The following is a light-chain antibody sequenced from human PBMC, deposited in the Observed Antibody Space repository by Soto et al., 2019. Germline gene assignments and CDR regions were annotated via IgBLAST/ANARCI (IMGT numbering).Light chain of an antibody. J-gene: IGKJ2*01. Sequence: IQMTQSPYSLSASVGDRVTITCRASERITTYLNWYQQKPGEAPKLLISTSGTLQRGVPSRFSGSGSGTDFTLTITALRPEDFATYFCQLTYSTPYTFGQGTKLEIK. CDR1: ERITTY. V-gene: IGKV1-39*01. CDR3: QLTYSTPYT. CDR2: TSG.